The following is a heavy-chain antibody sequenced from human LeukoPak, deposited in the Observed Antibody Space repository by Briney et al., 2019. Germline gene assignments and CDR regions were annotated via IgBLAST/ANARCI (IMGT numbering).Heavy chain of an antibody. D-gene: IGHD3-22*01. Sequence: PGRSLRLSCAASGFTFSSYSMNWVRQAPGKGLEWVSYISSSSSTIYYADSVKGRFTISRDNAKNSLYLQMNSLRAEDTAVYYCARTNTGDSSGYSPYYFDYWGQGTLVTVSS. CDR3: ARTNTGDSSGYSPYYFDY. V-gene: IGHV3-48*04. CDR1: GFTFSSYS. CDR2: ISSSSSTI. J-gene: IGHJ4*02.